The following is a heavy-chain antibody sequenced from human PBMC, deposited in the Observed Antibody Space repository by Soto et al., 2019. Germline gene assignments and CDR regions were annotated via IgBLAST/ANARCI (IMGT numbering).Heavy chain of an antibody. D-gene: IGHD2-15*01. CDR1: GFTFSNYW. CDR3: ARGYCSGGSCSGYYMCV. CDR2: INSDGSST. J-gene: IGHJ6*03. Sequence: EVQLVESGGGLVQPGGSLRLSCAASGFTFSNYWMHWVRQAPGKGLVWVSRINSDGSSTSYADSVKGRFTISRDNAKNTLYLQMNSVRDEDTAVYYCARGYCSGGSCSGYYMCVWGIGTTVPLSS. V-gene: IGHV3-74*01.